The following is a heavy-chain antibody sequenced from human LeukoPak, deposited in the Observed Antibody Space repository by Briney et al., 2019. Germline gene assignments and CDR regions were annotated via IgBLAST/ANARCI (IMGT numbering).Heavy chain of an antibody. Sequence: GGSLRLSCTASGFTFGDYAMSWVRQAPGKGLEWVGFIRSKAYGGTTEYAASVKGRFTISRDDSKSIAYLQMNSLKTEDTAVYYCTREKMEPGRMPDHCGGDCYPLDEYYFDYWGQGALVTVSS. V-gene: IGHV3-49*04. CDR1: GFTFGDYA. J-gene: IGHJ4*02. CDR2: IRSKAYGGTT. CDR3: TREKMEPGRMPDHCGGDCYPLDEYYFDY. D-gene: IGHD2-21*02.